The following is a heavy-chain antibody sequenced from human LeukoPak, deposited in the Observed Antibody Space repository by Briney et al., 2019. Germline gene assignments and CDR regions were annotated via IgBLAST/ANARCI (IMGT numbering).Heavy chain of an antibody. CDR2: ISSSSSFI. CDR3: ARNVGELGGYDYPALDS. D-gene: IGHD5-12*01. Sequence: GGSLRLSCAASGFTFSSYSMNWVRQAPGKGLEWVSSISSSSSFIYYADSVKGRFTISRDNSKNTLYLQMNSLRPEDTAVYYCARNVGELGGYDYPALDSWGQGTLVTVSS. V-gene: IGHV3-21*06. CDR1: GFTFSSYS. J-gene: IGHJ4*02.